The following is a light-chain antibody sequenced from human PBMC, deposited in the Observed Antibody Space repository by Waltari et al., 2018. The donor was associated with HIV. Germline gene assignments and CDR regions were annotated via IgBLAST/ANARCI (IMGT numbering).Light chain of an antibody. J-gene: IGLJ2*01. CDR2: YDT. CDR3: QVWDSASDHVL. V-gene: IGLV3-21*04. CDR1: NIERKS. Sequence: SSRLTQPPSVSVAPGATATITCGALNIERKSVHWYQQKAGQAPVVVLSYDTDRPAGIPERFSGFNSGHSATLIISRVGAGDKADYYCQVWDSASDHVLFGGGTRLTVL.